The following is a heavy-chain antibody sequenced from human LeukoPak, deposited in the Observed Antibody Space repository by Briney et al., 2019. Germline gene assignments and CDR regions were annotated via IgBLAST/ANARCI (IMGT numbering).Heavy chain of an antibody. V-gene: IGHV3-33*01. J-gene: IGHJ4*02. CDR1: GFSFGDFG. CDR2: VWVDGTNR. Sequence: PGGSLRLSCAAPGFSFGDFGMHWVRQAPGKGLEWVAVVWVDGTNRYYADSVKGRFTVSRDNSKNTLDLQMSSLRAEDTAIYYCARGQITGTTNWFDYWGQGTLVTVSS. D-gene: IGHD1-7*01. CDR3: ARGQITGTTNWFDY.